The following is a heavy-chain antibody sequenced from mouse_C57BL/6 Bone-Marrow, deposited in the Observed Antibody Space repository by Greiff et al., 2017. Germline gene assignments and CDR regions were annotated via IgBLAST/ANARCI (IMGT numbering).Heavy chain of an antibody. CDR2: IDPENGDT. J-gene: IGHJ4*01. V-gene: IGHV14-4*01. CDR1: GFNIKDDY. CDR3: TTSDYYGSSYLPPMDY. Sequence: VQLKESGAELVRPGASVKLSCTASGFNIKDDYMHWVKQRPEQGLEWIGWIDPENGDTEYASKFQGKATITADTSSNTAYLQLSSLTSEDTAVYYCTTSDYYGSSYLPPMDYWGQGTSVTVSS. D-gene: IGHD1-1*01.